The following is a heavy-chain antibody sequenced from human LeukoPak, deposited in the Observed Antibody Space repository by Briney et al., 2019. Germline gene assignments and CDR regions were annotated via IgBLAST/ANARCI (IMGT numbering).Heavy chain of an antibody. CDR1: GFTFSSYA. J-gene: IGHJ4*02. CDR2: ISGSGGST. Sequence: GGSLRLSCAASGFTFSSYAMSWIRQAPGKGLEWVSAISGSGGSTYYADSVKGRFTISRDNSKNTLYLQMNSLRAEDTAVYYCANLDLTYFDIFTGYPPIDYWGQGTLVTVSS. D-gene: IGHD3-9*01. V-gene: IGHV3-23*01. CDR3: ANLDLTYFDIFTGYPPIDY.